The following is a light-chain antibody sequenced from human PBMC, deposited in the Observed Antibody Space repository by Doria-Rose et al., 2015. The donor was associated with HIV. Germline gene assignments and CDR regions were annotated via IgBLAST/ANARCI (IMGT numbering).Light chain of an antibody. V-gene: IGKV4-1*01. CDR2: WAS. J-gene: IGKJ3*01. CDR1: QSLLYTSKNY. CDR3: QQYCDTPS. Sequence: DVQVTQSPESLGMSLGERATLNCKSNQSLLYTSKNYLAWYQQKPGQPPKLLIYWASTRQSGVPDRFSGSGSGTDFTLTISSLEAEDVAVYYCQQYCDTPSFGPGTTVDIK.